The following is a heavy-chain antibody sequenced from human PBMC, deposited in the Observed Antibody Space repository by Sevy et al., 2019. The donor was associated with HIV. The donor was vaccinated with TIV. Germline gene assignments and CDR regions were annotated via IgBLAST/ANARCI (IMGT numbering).Heavy chain of an antibody. D-gene: IGHD3-22*01. V-gene: IGHV5-51*01. CDR1: GYCFTSHW. CDR3: ATARSGYFDSSGYYIY. J-gene: IGHJ4*02. CDR2: IFPDDSET. Sequence: GESLKISCKGSGYCFTSHWIGWVRHMPGKGLEWMGNIFPDDSETRYSPSFQGQVTFSADKSINTAYLQWGSLKASDTAMYYCATARSGYFDSSGYYIYWGQGTLVTVSS.